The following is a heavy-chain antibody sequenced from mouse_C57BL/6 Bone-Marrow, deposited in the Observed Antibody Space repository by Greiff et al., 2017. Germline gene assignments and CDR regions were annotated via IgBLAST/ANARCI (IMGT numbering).Heavy chain of an antibody. D-gene: IGHD2-4*01. Sequence: QVQLQQPGTELVKPGASVKLSCKASGYTFTSYWMHWVKQRPGQGLEWIGNINPSNGGTNYNEKFKSKATLTVDKSSSTASMQLSSLTSEDSAVYYCARFGRYDYDEDDWGQGTTLTVSS. J-gene: IGHJ2*01. V-gene: IGHV1-53*01. CDR1: GYTFTSYW. CDR2: INPSNGGT. CDR3: ARFGRYDYDEDD.